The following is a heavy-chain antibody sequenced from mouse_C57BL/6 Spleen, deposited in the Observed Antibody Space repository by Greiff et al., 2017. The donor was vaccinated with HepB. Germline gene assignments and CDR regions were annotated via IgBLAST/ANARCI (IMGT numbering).Heavy chain of an antibody. V-gene: IGHV1-55*01. Sequence: VKLQQPGAELVKPGASVKMSCKASGYTFTSYWITWVKQRPGQGLEWIGDIYPGSGSTNYNEKFKSKATLTVDTSSSTAYMQLSSLTSEDSAVYYCARYLFWYFDVWGTGTTVTVSS. J-gene: IGHJ1*03. CDR2: IYPGSGST. CDR1: GYTFTSYW. D-gene: IGHD1-1*01. CDR3: ARYLFWYFDV.